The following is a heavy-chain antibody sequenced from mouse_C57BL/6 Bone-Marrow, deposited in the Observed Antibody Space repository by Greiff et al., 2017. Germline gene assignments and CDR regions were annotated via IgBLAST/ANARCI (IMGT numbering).Heavy chain of an antibody. J-gene: IGHJ4*01. V-gene: IGHV1-80*01. CDR2: IYPGDGDT. CDR3: ARLKGLRPPYYYAMDY. Sequence: VQLQQSGAELVKPGASVKISCKASGYAFSSYWMNWVKQRPGKGLEWIGQIYPGDGDTNYNGKFKGKATLTADKSSSTAYMQLSSLTSEDSAVYFCARLKGLRPPYYYAMDYWGQGTSVTVSS. CDR1: GYAFSSYW. D-gene: IGHD3-2*02.